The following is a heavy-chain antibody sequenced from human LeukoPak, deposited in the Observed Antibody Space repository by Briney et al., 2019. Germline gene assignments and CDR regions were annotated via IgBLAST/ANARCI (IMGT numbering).Heavy chain of an antibody. CDR2: IYTSGST. V-gene: IGHV4-4*09. J-gene: IGHJ1*01. D-gene: IGHD3-22*01. Sequence: SETLSLTCTVSGCSISSYYWSWIRQPPGKGLEWIGYIYTSGSTNYNPSLKSRVTISVDTSKNQFSLKLSSVTAADTAVYYCARHYYDSSGYYYEYFQHWGQGTLVTVSS. CDR3: ARHYYDSSGYYYEYFQH. CDR1: GCSISSYY.